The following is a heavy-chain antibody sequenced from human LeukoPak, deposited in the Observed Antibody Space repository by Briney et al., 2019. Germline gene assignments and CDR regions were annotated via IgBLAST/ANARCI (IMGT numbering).Heavy chain of an antibody. Sequence: PSETLSLTCTVSGGSISSSSYYWGWIRQPPGKGLEWIGSIYYSGSTYYNPSLKSRVTISVDTSKNQFSLKLSSVTAADTAVYYCARDRPRIIQDYYDSTLFDPWGQGTLVTVSS. V-gene: IGHV4-39*07. D-gene: IGHD3-22*01. CDR2: IYYSGST. CDR1: GGSISSSSYY. J-gene: IGHJ5*02. CDR3: ARDRPRIIQDYYDSTLFDP.